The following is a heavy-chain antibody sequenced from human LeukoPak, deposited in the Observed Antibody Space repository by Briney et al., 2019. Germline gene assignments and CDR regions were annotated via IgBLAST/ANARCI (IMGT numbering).Heavy chain of an antibody. CDR1: GYTFNSYY. J-gene: IGHJ4*02. CDR3: ARASTAVTGKFDY. Sequence: ASVKVSCKASGYTFNSYYMHWVRQAPGQGLEWMGIINPSGGSTSYAQKFQGRVTMTRDMSTSTVYMELSSLRSEDTAMYYCARASTAVTGKFDYWGQGTLVTVSS. D-gene: IGHD6-19*01. CDR2: INPSGGST. V-gene: IGHV1-46*02.